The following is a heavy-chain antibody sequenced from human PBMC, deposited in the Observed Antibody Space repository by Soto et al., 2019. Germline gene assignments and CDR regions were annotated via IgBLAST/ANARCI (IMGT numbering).Heavy chain of an antibody. Sequence: GGSLRLSCAASGFTFSSYWMSWVRQAPGKGLEWVANIKQDGSEKYYVDSVKGRFTISRDNAKNSLYLQMNSLRAEDTAVYYCARRGIQLWFVIDYWGQGTLVTVSS. J-gene: IGHJ4*02. CDR1: GFTFSSYW. CDR3: ARRGIQLWFVIDY. D-gene: IGHD5-18*01. V-gene: IGHV3-7*05. CDR2: IKQDGSEK.